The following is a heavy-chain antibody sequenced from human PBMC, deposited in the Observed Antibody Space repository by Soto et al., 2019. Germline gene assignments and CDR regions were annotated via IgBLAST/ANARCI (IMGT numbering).Heavy chain of an antibody. D-gene: IGHD6-6*01. J-gene: IGHJ6*02. V-gene: IGHV3-21*01. Sequence: GGSLRLSCAASGFTFSSYSMNWVRQAPGKGLEWVSSISSSSSYIYYADSVKGRFTISRDNAKNSLYLQMNSLRAEDTAVYYCARDKGGRYSSSPGAYYYYGMDVWGQGTTVTVSS. CDR2: ISSSSSYI. CDR3: ARDKGGRYSSSPGAYYYYGMDV. CDR1: GFTFSSYS.